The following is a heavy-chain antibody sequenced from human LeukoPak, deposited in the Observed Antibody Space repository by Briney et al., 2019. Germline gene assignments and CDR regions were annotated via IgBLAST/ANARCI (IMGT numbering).Heavy chain of an antibody. CDR3: ARHEGGYAASDY. CDR2: IDPSDSYT. V-gene: IGHV5-10-1*01. D-gene: IGHD5-12*01. J-gene: IGHJ4*02. Sequence: GESLKIPCKGSGYRFTRYWISWVRQMPGKGLEWMGKIDPSDSYTNYSPSFQGHVTISADKSINTAYLQWSSLKASDTAMYYCARHEGGYAASDYWGQGTLVTVSS. CDR1: GYRFTRYW.